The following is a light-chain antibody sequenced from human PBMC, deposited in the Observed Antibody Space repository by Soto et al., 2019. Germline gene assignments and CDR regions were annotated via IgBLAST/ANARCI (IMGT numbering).Light chain of an antibody. CDR2: GAS. CDR3: QQRSNWPPIT. CDR1: QSITSRS. J-gene: IGKJ5*01. V-gene: IGKV3-11*01. Sequence: IVMTQSPATLSLSPWDGATLSCRASQSITSRSLAWYQQKPGLAPRLLISGASNRAAGIPARFSGSGSGTDFTLTISSLEPEDFAVYYCQQRSNWPPITFGQGTRLEIK.